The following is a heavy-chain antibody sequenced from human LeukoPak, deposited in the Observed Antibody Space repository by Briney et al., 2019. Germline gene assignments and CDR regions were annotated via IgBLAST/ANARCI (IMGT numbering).Heavy chain of an antibody. CDR2: IYCGGST. J-gene: IGHJ4*02. CDR1: GLTVRSNY. D-gene: IGHD3-16*02. CDR3: ARWKGELSSYDY. V-gene: IGHV3-66*02. Sequence: GSPGLSFAASGLTVRSNYMGWVRQAPGEGVEGVSGIYCGGSTYYEDSAKGRFTISRDNSKNTLYLQMNSLRAEDTAVYYCARWKGELSSYDYWGQGTLVTVSS.